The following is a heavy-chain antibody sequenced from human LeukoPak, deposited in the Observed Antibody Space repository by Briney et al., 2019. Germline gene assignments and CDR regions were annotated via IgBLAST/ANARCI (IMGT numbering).Heavy chain of an antibody. CDR3: ARDHYGGKYFDY. Sequence: GGSLRLSCAASGFTFSNYAMHWVRQAPGKGLEWVSLISYDGSNKYYADSVKGRFTVSRDNSKNTLYLQMSSLRAEDTAVYYCARDHYGGKYFDYWGQGTLVTASS. V-gene: IGHV3-30*04. CDR1: GFTFSNYA. D-gene: IGHD4-23*01. CDR2: ISYDGSNK. J-gene: IGHJ4*02.